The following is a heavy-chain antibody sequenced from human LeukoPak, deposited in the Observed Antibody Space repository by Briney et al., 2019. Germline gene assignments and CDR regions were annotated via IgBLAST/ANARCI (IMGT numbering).Heavy chain of an antibody. J-gene: IGHJ4*02. CDR3: ISLDYDVLTGSPQG. CDR1: GFKFSGSS. CDR2: IRSKANSYAT. V-gene: IGHV3-73*01. D-gene: IGHD3-9*01. Sequence: GGSLRLSCAASGFKFSGSSMHWVRQASGKGLEWVGSIRSKANSYATAYAASVKGRFTISRDGSDNTAYLQMNSLTTEDTAVYYCISLDYDVLTGSPQGWGQGTLVTVSS.